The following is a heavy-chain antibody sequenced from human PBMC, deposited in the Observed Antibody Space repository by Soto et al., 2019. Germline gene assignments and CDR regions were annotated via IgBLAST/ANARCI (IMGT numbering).Heavy chain of an antibody. CDR2: FIPVLGVT. Sequence: QVQLVQSGAEVKKPGSSVKVSCRASGGTFNSYTLSWVRQAPGQGFEWLGRFIPVLGVTNYEQKFQGRVILATDKSTSTAYMELNNLTSEDTAVYYCARGAAAAGPWDNWFDPWGQGTLVTVSS. D-gene: IGHD6-13*01. CDR1: GGTFNSYT. V-gene: IGHV1-69*02. CDR3: ARGAAAAGPWDNWFDP. J-gene: IGHJ5*02.